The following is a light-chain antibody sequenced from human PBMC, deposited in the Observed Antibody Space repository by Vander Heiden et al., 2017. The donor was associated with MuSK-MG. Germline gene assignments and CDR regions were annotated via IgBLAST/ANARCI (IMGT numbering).Light chain of an antibody. CDR2: DVS. Sequence: QSALTQPASVSVSPGQSVTLSCTGTSSDVAGYNYVSWYQQHPGKAPKLMIYDVSNRPSGVSNRFSGSKSGNTASLTISGLQAEDEADYYCSSYTSSSTSVVFGGGTKLTVL. CDR3: SSYTSSSTSVV. CDR1: SSDVAGYNY. J-gene: IGLJ2*01. V-gene: IGLV2-14*01.